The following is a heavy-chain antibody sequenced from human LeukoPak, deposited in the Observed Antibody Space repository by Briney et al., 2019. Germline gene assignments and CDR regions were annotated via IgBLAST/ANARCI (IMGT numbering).Heavy chain of an antibody. CDR3: TRGPRTGENWFDA. V-gene: IGHV3-13*04. CDR1: GFTFSNYG. Sequence: PGGSLRLSCPASGFTFSNYGMNGYIQPTGKGLEWVSSIGIGGDRYYPDSVKGRFTISRGNAQNSLYLQMNSRRAGDTGVYYCTRGPRTGENWFDAWGQGTLVTVSS. D-gene: IGHD7-27*01. J-gene: IGHJ5*02. CDR2: IGIGGDR.